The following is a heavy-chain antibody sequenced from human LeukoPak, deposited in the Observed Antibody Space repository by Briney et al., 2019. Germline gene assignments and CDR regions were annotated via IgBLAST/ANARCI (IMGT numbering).Heavy chain of an antibody. CDR2: IYYSGST. CDR3: ARASTNERWLQLFDY. J-gene: IGHJ4*02. CDR1: GGSISSYY. D-gene: IGHD5-24*01. Sequence: SETLSLTCTVSGGSISSYYWSWLRQPPGKGLEWIGYIYYSGSTNYNPSLKSRVTISVDTSKNQFSLKLSSVTAADTAVYYCARASTNERWLQLFDYWGQGTLVTVSS. V-gene: IGHV4-59*01.